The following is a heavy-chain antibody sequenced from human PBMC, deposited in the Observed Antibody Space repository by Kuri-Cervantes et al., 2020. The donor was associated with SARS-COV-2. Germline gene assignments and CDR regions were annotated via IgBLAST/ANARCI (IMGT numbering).Heavy chain of an antibody. Sequence: ASVKVSCKASGYSFSTYDINWVRQAAGQGLEWMGWLNPDTGNTGNAKKFQGRVTMTTDTSINTAYMEVSSLRSEDTAVCYCARDLRLGKSLDYWGQGTLVTVSS. CDR1: GYSFSTYD. V-gene: IGHV1-8*02. J-gene: IGHJ4*02. D-gene: IGHD7-27*01. CDR2: LNPDTGNT. CDR3: ARDLRLGKSLDY.